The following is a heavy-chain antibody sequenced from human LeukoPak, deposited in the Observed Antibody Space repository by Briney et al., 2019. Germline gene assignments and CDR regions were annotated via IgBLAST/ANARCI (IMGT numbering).Heavy chain of an antibody. V-gene: IGHV1-69*05. CDR2: IIPIFGTA. Sequence: SVKVSCKGSGGTFISYAISWVRQAPGQGREGMGGIIPIFGTANYAQKFQGRVTITTDESTRTAYMELSSLRSEDTAVYYCASPPGYCSSTSCNGAFDIWGQGTMVTVSS. CDR3: ASPPGYCSSTSCNGAFDI. J-gene: IGHJ3*02. D-gene: IGHD2-2*01. CDR1: GGTFISYA.